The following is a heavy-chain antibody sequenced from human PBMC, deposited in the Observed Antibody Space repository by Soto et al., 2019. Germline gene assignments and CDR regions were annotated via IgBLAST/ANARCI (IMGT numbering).Heavy chain of an antibody. J-gene: IGHJ4*02. CDR2: IIPIFGTA. Sequence: ASVKVSCKASGGTFSSYAISWVRQAPGQGLEWMGGIIPIFGTANYAQKFQGRVTITADESTSTAYMELSSLRSEDTAVYYCARASLGYCSGGSCYHGDYWGQGTLVTVSS. V-gene: IGHV1-69*13. CDR1: GGTFSSYA. D-gene: IGHD2-15*01. CDR3: ARASLGYCSGGSCYHGDY.